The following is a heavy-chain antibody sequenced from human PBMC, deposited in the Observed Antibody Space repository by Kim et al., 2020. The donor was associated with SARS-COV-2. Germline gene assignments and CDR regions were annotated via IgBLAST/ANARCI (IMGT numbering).Heavy chain of an antibody. CDR3: ASPMIVVASDAFDI. Sequence: GGSLRLSCAASGFTFSDYYMSWIRQAPGKGLEWVSYISSSGSTIYYADSVKGRFTISRDNAKNSLYLQMNSLRAEDTAVYYCASPMIVVASDAFDIWGQGTMVTVSS. J-gene: IGHJ3*02. D-gene: IGHD3-22*01. V-gene: IGHV3-11*01. CDR2: ISSSGSTI. CDR1: GFTFSDYY.